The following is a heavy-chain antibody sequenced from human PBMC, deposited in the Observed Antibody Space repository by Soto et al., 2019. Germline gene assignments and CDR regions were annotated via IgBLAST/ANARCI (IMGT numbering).Heavy chain of an antibody. V-gene: IGHV3-7*01. J-gene: IGHJ4*02. CDR2: IKQDGSEK. D-gene: IGHD6-19*01. Sequence: EVQLVESGGGLVQPGGSLRLSCAASGFTFSTYWMSWVSQAPGKGLEWLANIKQDGSEKYYVDCVKGRFTVSRDNAKNSLYLQMNSLRAEDTAVYYCARRPGYSSGWLGDWGQGALVTVS. CDR1: GFTFSTYW. CDR3: ARRPGYSSGWLGD.